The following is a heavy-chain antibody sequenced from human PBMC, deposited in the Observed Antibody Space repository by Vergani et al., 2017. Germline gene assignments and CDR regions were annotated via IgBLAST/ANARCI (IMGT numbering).Heavy chain of an antibody. CDR3: ARDFLTRVTTLDYYYMGV. CDR2: ISYDGNKK. D-gene: IGHD1-1*01. V-gene: IGHV3-30*03. J-gene: IGHJ6*03. Sequence: VQLVESGGGLVKPGGSLRLSCVVSGFTFGSYRMNWVRQAPGKGLEWVSVISYDGNKKNYADSVKGRFTISRDNSKNTLYLEMNALRAEYTAVYYCARDFLTRVTTLDYYYMGVWGKGTTVTVSS. CDR1: GFTFGSYR.